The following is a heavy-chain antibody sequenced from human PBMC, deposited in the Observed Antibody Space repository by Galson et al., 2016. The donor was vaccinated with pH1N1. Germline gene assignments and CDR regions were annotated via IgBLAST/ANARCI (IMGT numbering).Heavy chain of an antibody. Sequence: SETLSLTCSVSGAYITSSYWSWVRRPPGERLEWIAYIHYSGATHYNPSLRSRVAMSMDAPKNQLSLKLSSVTAADTAVYYCARGFFDSSGNSNPFDPWGRGTLVTVSS. J-gene: IGHJ5*02. CDR1: GAYITSSY. CDR3: ARGFFDSSGNSNPFDP. D-gene: IGHD1-26*01. CDR2: IHYSGAT. V-gene: IGHV4-59*01.